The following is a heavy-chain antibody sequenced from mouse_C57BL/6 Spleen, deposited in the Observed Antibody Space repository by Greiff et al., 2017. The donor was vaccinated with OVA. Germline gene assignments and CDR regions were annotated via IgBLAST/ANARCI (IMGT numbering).Heavy chain of an antibody. CDR2: INPSNGGT. J-gene: IGHJ4*01. Sequence: QVQLQQSGTELVKPGASVKLSCKASGYTFTSYWMHWVKQRPGQGLEWIGNINPSNGGTNYNEKFKSKATLTVDKSSSTAYMQLSSLTSEDSAVYYCAFTTVVADAMDYWGQGTSVTVSS. CDR3: AFTTVVADAMDY. CDR1: GYTFTSYW. V-gene: IGHV1-53*01. D-gene: IGHD1-1*01.